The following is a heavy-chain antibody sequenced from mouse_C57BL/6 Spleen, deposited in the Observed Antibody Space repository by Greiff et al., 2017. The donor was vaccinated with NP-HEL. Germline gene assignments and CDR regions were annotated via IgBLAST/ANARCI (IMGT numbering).Heavy chain of an antibody. V-gene: IGHV1-72*01. D-gene: IGHD2-3*01. Sequence: VQLQQPGAELVKPGASVKLSCKASGYTFTSYWMHWVKQRPGRGLEWMGRIDPNSGGTKYNEKFKSKATLTVDKPSSTAYMQLSSLTSEDSAVYYCAMGIYDGYLYFDYWGQGTTLTVSS. CDR2: IDPNSGGT. CDR1: GYTFTSYW. CDR3: AMGIYDGYLYFDY. J-gene: IGHJ2*01.